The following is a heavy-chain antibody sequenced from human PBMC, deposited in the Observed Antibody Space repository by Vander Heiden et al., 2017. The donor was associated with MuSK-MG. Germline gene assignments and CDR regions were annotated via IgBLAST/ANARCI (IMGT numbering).Heavy chain of an antibody. CDR1: GFPFSSYV. CDR3: ARDRHRLSGMDV. CDR2: ISSSSSTI. V-gene: IGHV3-48*01. Sequence: EVQLVESGGGLVPPGGSLRLSCAAPGFPFSSYVMNWVRKAPGKGWEWVSYISSSSSTIYYADSVKGRFTISRDNAKNSLYLQMNSLRAEDTAVYYCARDRHRLSGMDVWGQGTTVTVSS. J-gene: IGHJ6*02.